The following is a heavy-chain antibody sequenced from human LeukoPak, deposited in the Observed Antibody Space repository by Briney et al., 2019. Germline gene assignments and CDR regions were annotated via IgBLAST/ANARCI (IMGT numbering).Heavy chain of an antibody. CDR2: IKPNSGGT. V-gene: IGHV1-2*02. CDR3: ARGKTDYSSSWPIDY. CDR1: GYTXTGYY. J-gene: IGHJ4*02. Sequence: ASVKVSCKASGYTXTGYYMHWVRQAPGQGLESMGWIKPNSGGTNYAQKFQGRVTMTRDTSISTAYMELSRLRSDDTAVYYCARGKTDYSSSWPIDYWGQGTLVTVSS. D-gene: IGHD6-13*01.